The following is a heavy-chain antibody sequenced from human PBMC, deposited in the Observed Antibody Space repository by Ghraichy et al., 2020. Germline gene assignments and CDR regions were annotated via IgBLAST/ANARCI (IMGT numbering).Heavy chain of an antibody. D-gene: IGHD5-18*01. V-gene: IGHV3-21*01. CDR2: ISSSSSYI. CDR3: ARASYGQLWLEFGFDY. J-gene: IGHJ4*02. CDR1: EFTFSSYS. Sequence: GGSLRLSCEASEFTFSSYSMNWVRQAPGKGLEWVSSISSSSSYIYYADSVKGRFTISRDNAKNSLYLQMNSLRAEDTAVYYCARASYGQLWLEFGFDYWGQGTLVTVSS.